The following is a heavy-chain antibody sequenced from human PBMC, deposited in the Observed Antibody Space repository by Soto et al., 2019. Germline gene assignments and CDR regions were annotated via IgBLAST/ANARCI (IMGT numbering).Heavy chain of an antibody. D-gene: IGHD1-20*01. CDR3: ARGNNPDAFDI. J-gene: IGHJ3*02. V-gene: IGHV3-13*01. CDR1: GFTFSSYD. Sequence: GGSLRLSCAASGFTFSSYDMHWVRQATGKGLEWVAAISTTGDTDYPGSGKGRFTISRKNAKNSLYLQMNSLRAGDTSVYYCARGNNPDAFDIWGQGTMVTVSS. CDR2: ISTTGDT.